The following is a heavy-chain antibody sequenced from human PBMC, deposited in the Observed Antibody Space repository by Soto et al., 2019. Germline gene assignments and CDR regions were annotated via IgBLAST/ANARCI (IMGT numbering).Heavy chain of an antibody. V-gene: IGHV1-69*01. Sequence: QVQLVQSGAEVKKPGSSVNVSCKASGGTFSTYAISWVRQAPGQGLEWMGGIIPIFGTAKYAQKFQGRVTITADESTSTAYMELSSLRSEDTAVYYCAREIFGVIISGGRDAFDIWGQGTMVTVSS. J-gene: IGHJ3*02. CDR1: GGTFSTYA. D-gene: IGHD3-3*01. CDR3: AREIFGVIISGGRDAFDI. CDR2: IIPIFGTA.